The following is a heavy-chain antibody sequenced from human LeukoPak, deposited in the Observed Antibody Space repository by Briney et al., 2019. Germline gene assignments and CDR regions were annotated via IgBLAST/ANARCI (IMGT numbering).Heavy chain of an antibody. J-gene: IGHJ4*02. D-gene: IGHD3-22*01. Sequence: GASVKVSCKAFGYTFTSNYMHWVRQAPGQGPERMGVISPSGGSTTSAQKFQGRVTLTRDMSTSTDYLELSSLRSEDTAVYYCARDSTYYDEADYWGQGTLVTVSS. CDR1: GYTFTSNY. V-gene: IGHV1-46*01. CDR2: ISPSGGST. CDR3: ARDSTYYDEADY.